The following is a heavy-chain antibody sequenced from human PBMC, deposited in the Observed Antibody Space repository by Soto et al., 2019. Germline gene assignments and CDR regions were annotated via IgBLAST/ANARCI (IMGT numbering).Heavy chain of an antibody. V-gene: IGHV4-34*01. Sequence: SETLSLTCAFYGGSFIGYYWSWIRQPPGKGLEWIGEINHSGSTNYNPSLKSRVTISVDTSKNQFSLKLTSVTAADTAVYYCARGPITTNPRFDPWGQGTLVTVSS. D-gene: IGHD3-22*01. CDR1: GGSFIGYY. CDR3: ARGPITTNPRFDP. CDR2: INHSGST. J-gene: IGHJ5*02.